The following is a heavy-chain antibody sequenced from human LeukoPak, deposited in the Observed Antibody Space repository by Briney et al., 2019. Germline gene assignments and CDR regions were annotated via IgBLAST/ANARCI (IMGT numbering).Heavy chain of an antibody. CDR2: IYTSGST. D-gene: IGHD4-17*01. J-gene: IGHJ4*02. CDR3: ARYDYDDYFFDY. Sequence: SETLSLTCTVSGGSISSGGYYWSWIRQPAGKGLEWIGRIYTSGSTNYNPSLKSRVTISLDTSKNQFSLRLSSVTAADTAVYYCARYDYDDYFFDYWGQGTLVTVSS. V-gene: IGHV4-61*02. CDR1: GGSISSGGYY.